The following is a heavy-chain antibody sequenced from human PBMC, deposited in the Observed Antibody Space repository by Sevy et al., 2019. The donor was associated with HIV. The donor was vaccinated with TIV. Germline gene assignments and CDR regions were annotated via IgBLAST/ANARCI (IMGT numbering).Heavy chain of an antibody. CDR2: IKQDGSDK. CDR1: GFTFNNYW. Sequence: GGSLRLSCAASGFTFNNYWMTWVRQAPGKGLEWVANIKQDGSDKYYMESVKGRFNISRNNTKKSLYLQLNSLRAEDTAVYYCARSWDYWGQMGYWGQGTLVTVSS. CDR3: ARSWDYWGQMGY. D-gene: IGHD7-27*01. J-gene: IGHJ4*02. V-gene: IGHV3-7*03.